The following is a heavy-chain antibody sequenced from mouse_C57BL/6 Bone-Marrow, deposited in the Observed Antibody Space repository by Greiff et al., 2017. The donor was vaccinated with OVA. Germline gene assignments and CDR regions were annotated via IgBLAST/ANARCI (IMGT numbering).Heavy chain of an antibody. J-gene: IGHJ3*01. D-gene: IGHD4-1*01. CDR2: ISSGGSYT. Sequence: DVHLVESGGDLVKPGGSLKLSCAASGFTFSSYGMSWVRQTPDKRLEWVATISSGGSYTYYPDSVKGRFTISRDNAKNTLYLQMSSLKSEDTAKYYCARASGTSGFAYWGQGTLVTVSA. CDR3: ARASGTSGFAY. CDR1: GFTFSSYG. V-gene: IGHV5-6*01.